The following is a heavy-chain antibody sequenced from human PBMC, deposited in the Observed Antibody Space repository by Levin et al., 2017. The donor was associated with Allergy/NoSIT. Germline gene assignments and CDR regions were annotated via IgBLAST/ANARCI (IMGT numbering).Heavy chain of an antibody. D-gene: IGHD6-6*01. CDR2: ITTSSSTI. CDR3: AREYRSSSGRSLDY. V-gene: IGHV3-48*01. J-gene: IGHJ4*02. CDR1: GFTFSTYN. Sequence: GGSLRLSCAASGFTFSTYNMNWVRQAPGKGLEWVSYITTSSSTIYYADSVKGRFTIFRDNAKNSLHLQMNSLRPEDTAVYYCAREYRSSSGRSLDYWGQGTLVTVSS.